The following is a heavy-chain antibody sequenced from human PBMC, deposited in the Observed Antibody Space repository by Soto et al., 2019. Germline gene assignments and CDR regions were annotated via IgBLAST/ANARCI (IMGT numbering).Heavy chain of an antibody. Sequence: GESLKISCKGSGYSFTSYWIGWVRQMPGKGLEWMGIIYPGDSDTRYSPSFQGQVTISADKSISTAYLQWSSLKASDTAMYYCARPGSWVIAPGAFDIWGQGTMVTVSS. V-gene: IGHV5-51*01. D-gene: IGHD3-16*02. CDR1: GYSFTSYW. CDR2: IYPGDSDT. J-gene: IGHJ3*02. CDR3: ARPGSWVIAPGAFDI.